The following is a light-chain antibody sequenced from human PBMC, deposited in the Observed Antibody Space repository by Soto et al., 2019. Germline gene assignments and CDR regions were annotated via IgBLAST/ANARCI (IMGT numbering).Light chain of an antibody. Sequence: EIVLTQSPGTLSLSPGERATLSCRASQSVSSSYLAWYQQKPGQAPRRLIYGASSRATGIPDRFSGSGSGTDFTLTISRLETEDFAVYYCQQYGSSAYTFGQGTKLEIK. CDR3: QQYGSSAYT. J-gene: IGKJ2*01. CDR1: QSVSSSY. CDR2: GAS. V-gene: IGKV3-20*01.